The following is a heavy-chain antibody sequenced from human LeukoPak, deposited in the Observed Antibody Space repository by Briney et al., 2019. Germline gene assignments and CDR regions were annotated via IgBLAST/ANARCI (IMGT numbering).Heavy chain of an antibody. CDR1: GLTFTNSA. V-gene: IGHV1-58*01. J-gene: IGHJ4*02. D-gene: IGHD6-19*01. CDR2: IVVGSGNT. Sequence: ASVKVSCKGSGLTFTNSAVQWVRQARGQRLEWIGWIVVGSGNTNYAQKFQERVTITRDMSTSTAYMELSSLRSEDTAVYYCAVDPRESHGWFYFDYTGQGDLLTLSS. CDR3: AVDPRESHGWFYFDY.